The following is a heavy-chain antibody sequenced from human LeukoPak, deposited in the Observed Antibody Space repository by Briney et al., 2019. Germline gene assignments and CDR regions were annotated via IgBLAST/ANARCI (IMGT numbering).Heavy chain of an antibody. Sequence: SETLSLTCAVYGGSFSGYYWSWIRQPPGKGLEWGGEINHSGTTNYNPSLKSRGTISVDTSKNQFSLKLSSVTAADTAVYYCARGGSYYTWFDPWGQGTLVTVSS. D-gene: IGHD3-10*01. CDR1: GGSFSGYY. V-gene: IGHV4-34*01. CDR2: INHSGTT. J-gene: IGHJ5*02. CDR3: ARGGSYYTWFDP.